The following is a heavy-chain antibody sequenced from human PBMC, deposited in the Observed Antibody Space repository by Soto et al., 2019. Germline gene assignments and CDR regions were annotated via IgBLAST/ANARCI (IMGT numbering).Heavy chain of an antibody. Sequence: SVKVSCKASGGTFSSYAISWVRQAPGQGLEWMGGIIPIFGTANYAQKFQGRVTITADKSTSTAYMELSSLRSEDTAVYYCARVMSYYCSGGSCYHNWFDPWGQGTLIPVSS. D-gene: IGHD2-15*01. CDR3: ARVMSYYCSGGSCYHNWFDP. CDR2: IIPIFGTA. V-gene: IGHV1-69*06. J-gene: IGHJ5*02. CDR1: GGTFSSYA.